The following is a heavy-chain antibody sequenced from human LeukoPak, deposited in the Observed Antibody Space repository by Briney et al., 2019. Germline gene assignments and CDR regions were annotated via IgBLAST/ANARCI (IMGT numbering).Heavy chain of an antibody. J-gene: IGHJ6*02. Sequence: SETLSLTCAVYGGSFSGYYWSWLRQPPGKGLEWLGEINHSGSTNYNPSLKSRVTISVDTSKNQFSLKLSSVTAADTAVYYCAGEPSDYYYYGMDVWGQGTTVTVSS. CDR2: INHSGST. V-gene: IGHV4-34*01. CDR1: GGSFSGYY. D-gene: IGHD1-26*01. CDR3: AGEPSDYYYYGMDV.